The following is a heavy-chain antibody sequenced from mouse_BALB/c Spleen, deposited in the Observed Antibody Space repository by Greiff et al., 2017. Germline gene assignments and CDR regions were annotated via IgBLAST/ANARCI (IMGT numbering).Heavy chain of an antibody. J-gene: IGHJ2*01. CDR3: ARGYGYGHYFDY. CDR2: ISTYYGDA. D-gene: IGHD2-2*01. V-gene: IGHV1S137*01. Sequence: QVQLQQSGAELVRPGVSVKISCKGSGYTFTDYAMHWVKQSHAKSLEWIGVISTYYGDASYNQKFKGKATMTVDKSSSTAYMELARLTSEDSAIYYCARGYGYGHYFDYWGQGTTLTVSS. CDR1: GYTFTDYA.